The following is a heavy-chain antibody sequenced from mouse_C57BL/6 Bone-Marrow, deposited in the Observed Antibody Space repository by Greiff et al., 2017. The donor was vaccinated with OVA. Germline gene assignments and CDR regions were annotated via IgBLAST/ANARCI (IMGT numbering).Heavy chain of an antibody. V-gene: IGHV1-15*01. CDR2: IDPETGGT. D-gene: IGHD1-1*01. CDR1: GYTFTDYE. J-gene: IGHJ1*03. CDR3: TRPYGSRVYWYFDV. Sequence: VQLQQSGAELVRPGASVTLSCKASGYTFTDYEMRWVKQTPVHGLEWIGAIDPETGGTAYNQKFKGKAILTADKSSSTAYMELRSLTSEDSAVYYCTRPYGSRVYWYFDVWGTGTTVTVSS.